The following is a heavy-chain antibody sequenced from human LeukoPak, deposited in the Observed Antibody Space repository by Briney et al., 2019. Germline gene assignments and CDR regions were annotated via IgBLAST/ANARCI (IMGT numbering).Heavy chain of an antibody. Sequence: SETLSLTCTVSGGSISSGGYYWSWIRQHPGKGLEWIGYIYYSGSTYYNPSLKSRVTISVDTSKNQFSLKLSSVTAADTAVCYCARVSWSPHYYGSSGYYPYYFDYWGQGTLVTVSS. D-gene: IGHD3-22*01. CDR1: GGSISSGGYY. J-gene: IGHJ4*02. CDR2: IYYSGST. V-gene: IGHV4-31*03. CDR3: ARVSWSPHYYGSSGYYPYYFDY.